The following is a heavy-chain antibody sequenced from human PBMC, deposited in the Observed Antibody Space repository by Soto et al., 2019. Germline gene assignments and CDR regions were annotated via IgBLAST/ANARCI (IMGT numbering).Heavy chain of an antibody. V-gene: IGHV1-8*01. CDR1: GYIFTNND. J-gene: IGHJ5*02. Sequence: QVQLVQSGAEVKKPGASVKVSCKASGYIFTNNDVSWVRQATGQGLEWMGWMNPGSGDTGYAQKFQGRVTMTRNISIATAYMELSSLRADDTAIYYCARMASFGSLNWFDLWGQGTLVTVSS. D-gene: IGHD5-18*01. CDR2: MNPGSGDT. CDR3: ARMASFGSLNWFDL.